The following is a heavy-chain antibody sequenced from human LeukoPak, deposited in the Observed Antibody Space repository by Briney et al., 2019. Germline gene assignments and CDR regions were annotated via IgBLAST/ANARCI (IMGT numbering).Heavy chain of an antibody. V-gene: IGHV3-30*03. CDR3: ARDTRYSGYDLSSY. CDR2: ISYDGSNK. Sequence: GRSLRLSCAASGFTFSSYGMHWVRQAPGKGLEWVAVISYDGSNKYYADSVKGRFTISRDNSKNTLYLQMNSLRAEDTAVYYCARDTRYSGYDLSSYWGQGTLVTVSS. J-gene: IGHJ4*02. CDR1: GFTFSSYG. D-gene: IGHD5-12*01.